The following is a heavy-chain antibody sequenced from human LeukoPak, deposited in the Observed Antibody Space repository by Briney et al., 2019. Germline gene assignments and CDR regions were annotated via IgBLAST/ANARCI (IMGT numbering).Heavy chain of an antibody. D-gene: IGHD6-13*01. CDR1: GYTFTSYG. Sequence: ASVKVSYKASGYTFTSYGISWVRQAPGQGLEWMGWISAYNGNTNYAQKLQGRVTMTTDTSTSTAYMELRSLRSDDTAVYYCAREVAAAGSLDYWGQGTLVTVSS. CDR3: AREVAAAGSLDY. J-gene: IGHJ4*02. CDR2: ISAYNGNT. V-gene: IGHV1-18*01.